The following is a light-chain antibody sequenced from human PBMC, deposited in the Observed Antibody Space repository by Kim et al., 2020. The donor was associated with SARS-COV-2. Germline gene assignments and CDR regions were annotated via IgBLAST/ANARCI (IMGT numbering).Light chain of an antibody. CDR1: SLRTYH. CDR2: DKN. J-gene: IGLJ3*02. V-gene: IGLV3-19*01. CDR3: NSRDSYANQWV. Sequence: SSSLPPSPSFSVALGQTVRITCQGDSLRTYHASWYQQEPGQAPILVMYDKNKRPSGIPDRFSGSSSGNTASLTITGAQAEDEADYYCNSRDSYANQWVFG.